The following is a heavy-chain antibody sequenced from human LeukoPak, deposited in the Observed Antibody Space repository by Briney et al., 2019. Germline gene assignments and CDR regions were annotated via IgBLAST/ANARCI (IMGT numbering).Heavy chain of an antibody. Sequence: PGGSLRLSCAASGVTVSNNYMNWVRQAPGKGLEWVSVIYSGGITYYADSLTGRFTFSRDTSKNTVSLQMNSLRAEDTAVYYCAGDKTTGGWYEFDYWGQGTLVTVSS. V-gene: IGHV3-53*01. D-gene: IGHD6-19*01. J-gene: IGHJ4*02. CDR3: AGDKTTGGWYEFDY. CDR2: IYSGGIT. CDR1: GVTVSNNY.